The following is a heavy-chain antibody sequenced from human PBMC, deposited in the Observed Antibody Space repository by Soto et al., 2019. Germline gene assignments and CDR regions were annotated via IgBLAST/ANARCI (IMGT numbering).Heavy chain of an antibody. J-gene: IGHJ6*03. V-gene: IGHV4-59*08. CDR1: GGSISSYY. D-gene: IGHD3-3*01. CDR3: ARIAPKVGGPHLEWLLYLYYYYYMDV. CDR2: IYYSGST. Sequence: KASETLSLTCTVSGGSISSYYWSWIRQPPGKGLEWIGYIYYSGSTNYNPSLKSRVTISVDTSKNQFSLKLSSVTAADTAVYYCARIAPKVGGPHLEWLLYLYYYYYMDVWGKGTTVTVSS.